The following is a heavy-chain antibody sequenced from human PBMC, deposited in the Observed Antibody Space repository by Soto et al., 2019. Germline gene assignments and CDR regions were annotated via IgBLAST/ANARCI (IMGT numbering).Heavy chain of an antibody. CDR1: GGSFSCYY. D-gene: IGHD5-12*01. CDR2: INHSGST. CDR3: ARGGGYAWSNWFDP. Sequence: PSETLSLTCAVYGGSFSCYYWSWIRQPPGKGLEWIGEINHSGSTNYNPSLKSRVTISVDTSKNQFSLKLSSVTAADTAVYYCARGGGYAWSNWFDPWGQGTLVTVSS. V-gene: IGHV4-34*01. J-gene: IGHJ5*02.